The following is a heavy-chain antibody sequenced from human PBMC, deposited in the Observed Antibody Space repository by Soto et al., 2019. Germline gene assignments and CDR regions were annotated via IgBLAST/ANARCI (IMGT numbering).Heavy chain of an antibody. D-gene: IGHD6-6*01. CDR1: GFTFSSYA. Sequence: QVQLVESGGGVVQPGRSLRLSCAASGFTFSSYAMHWVRQAPGKGLEWVAVISYDGSNKYYADSVKGRFTISRNNSKNTLYLQMTSLRAEDTAVYYCARSEYSSSFFFDYWGQGTLVTVSS. CDR2: ISYDGSNK. V-gene: IGHV3-30-3*01. CDR3: ARSEYSSSFFFDY. J-gene: IGHJ4*02.